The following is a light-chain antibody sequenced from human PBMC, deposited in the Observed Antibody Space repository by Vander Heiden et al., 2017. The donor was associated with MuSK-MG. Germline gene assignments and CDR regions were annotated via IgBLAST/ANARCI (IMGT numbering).Light chain of an antibody. Sequence: DIQMTQSPSSLSASVGDRVTITCQASQDISNYLNWYQQKPGKAPKLLIYDASNLETGVPSRFSGSGSGTDFTFTISSLQPEDIATYYCQQDYNPFATFGHGTKVDIK. CDR2: DAS. J-gene: IGKJ3*01. V-gene: IGKV1-33*01. CDR3: QQDYNPFAT. CDR1: QDISNY.